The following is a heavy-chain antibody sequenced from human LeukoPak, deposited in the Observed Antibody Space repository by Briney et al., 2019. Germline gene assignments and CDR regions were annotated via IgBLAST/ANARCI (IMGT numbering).Heavy chain of an antibody. Sequence: SETLSLTCTVSGGSISSGSYYWSWIRQPPGKGLEWIGEINHSGSTNYNPSLKSRVTISVDTSKNQFSLKLSSVTAADTAVYYCARVSYVRGPRSRNWFGPWGQGTLVTVSS. D-gene: IGHD1-26*01. CDR3: ARVSYVRGPRSRNWFGP. J-gene: IGHJ5*02. V-gene: IGHV4-39*07. CDR1: GGSISSGSYY. CDR2: INHSGST.